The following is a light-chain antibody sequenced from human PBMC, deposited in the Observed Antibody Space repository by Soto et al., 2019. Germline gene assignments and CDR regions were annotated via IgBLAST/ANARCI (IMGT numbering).Light chain of an antibody. J-gene: IGLJ3*02. CDR2: GDT. Sequence: QPVLTQPPSASEAPRQRVTISCSGSSSNIGNNGVNWYQQIPGKAPKLLIYGDTTRPSGVPDRFSGSKSGTSASLAITGLQAEDEADYYCQSYDSSLSGSVFGGGTKLTVL. CDR1: SSNIGNNG. V-gene: IGLV1-40*01. CDR3: QSYDSSLSGSV.